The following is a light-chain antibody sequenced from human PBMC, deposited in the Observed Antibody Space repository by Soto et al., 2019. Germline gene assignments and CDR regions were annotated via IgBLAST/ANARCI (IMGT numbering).Light chain of an antibody. CDR2: LTS. CDR3: MQSLQTPPWT. V-gene: IGKV2-28*01. Sequence: DIVMTRSPRSLRVTPGEPASISCRSSQSLLQTNGYTYLDWYLQKPGQSPQLLIYLTSIRASGVPDRFSGSGSGTEFTLKISKVEAEDVGVYYCMQSLQTPPWTFGPGTKVDI. CDR1: QSLLQTNGYTY. J-gene: IGKJ1*01.